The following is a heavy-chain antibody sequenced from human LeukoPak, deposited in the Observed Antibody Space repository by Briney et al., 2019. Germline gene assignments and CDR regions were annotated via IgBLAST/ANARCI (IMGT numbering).Heavy chain of an antibody. CDR2: VSDNGSKT. V-gene: IGHV3-30*18. J-gene: IGHJ4*02. D-gene: IGHD6-13*01. CDR3: AKDPAAGTRRWAVDS. CDR1: GFTFSNYG. Sequence: GGSLRLSCAASGFTFSNYGMHWVRQAPGKGLEWVAVVSDNGSKTYYADSVKGRFTISRDNSKNTLYLQMNSLRAEDTAVYYCAKDPAAGTRRWAVDSWGQGTLVTVSS.